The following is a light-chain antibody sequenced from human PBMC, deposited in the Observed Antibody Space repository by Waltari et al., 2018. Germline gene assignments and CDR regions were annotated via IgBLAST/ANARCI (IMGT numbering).Light chain of an antibody. J-gene: IGLJ3*02. V-gene: IGLV2-14*01. CDR3: NSYTSTTTWV. Sequence: QSALTQPASVSGSPGQSITISCTGTSSDVGANKYVSWYQHHPGKAPQLLVYETLNRPSGISNRLPGSKSGNTASLTITGIQAEDEAEYYCNSYTSTTTWVFGGGTKLTVL. CDR1: SSDVGANKY. CDR2: ETL.